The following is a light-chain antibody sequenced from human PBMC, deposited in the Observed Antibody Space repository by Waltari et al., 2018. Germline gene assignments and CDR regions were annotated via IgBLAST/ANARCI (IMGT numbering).Light chain of an antibody. J-gene: IGLJ1*01. CDR2: EVS. CDR1: SSDVGGYTY. Sequence: QSALTQPAPVSGSPGQSLTISCTGTSSDVGGYTYVSWYQQHPGKAPKLMIYEVSNRPSGVSNRFSGSKSGNTASLTISGLQAEDEADYYCSSYTSSSTLYVFGTGTKVTVL. CDR3: SSYTSSSTLYV. V-gene: IGLV2-14*01.